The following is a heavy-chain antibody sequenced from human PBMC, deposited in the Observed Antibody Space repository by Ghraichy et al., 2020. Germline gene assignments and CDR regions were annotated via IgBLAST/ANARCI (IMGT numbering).Heavy chain of an antibody. CDR2: IIPIFGTA. CDR1: GGTFSSYA. Sequence: SVKVSCKASGGTFSSYAISWVRQAPGQGLEWMGGIIPIFGTANYAQKFQGRVTITADESTSTAYMELSSLRSEDTAVYYCARDGCSSTSCYYNWFDPWGQGTLVTVSS. J-gene: IGHJ5*02. V-gene: IGHV1-69*13. CDR3: ARDGCSSTSCYYNWFDP. D-gene: IGHD2-2*01.